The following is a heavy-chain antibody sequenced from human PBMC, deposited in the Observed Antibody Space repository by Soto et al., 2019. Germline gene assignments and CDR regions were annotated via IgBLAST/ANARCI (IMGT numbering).Heavy chain of an antibody. J-gene: IGHJ4*02. CDR1: GGSISSYY. CDR2: IYYSGST. D-gene: IGHD1-26*01. V-gene: IGHV4-59*01. Sequence: SETLSLTCTVSGGSISSYYWSWIRQPPGKGLEWIGYIYYSGSTNYNPSLKSRVTISVGTSKNQFSLKLSSVTAADTAVYYCEKTQGELLPYFDYWGQGTRVTVSP. CDR3: EKTQGELLPYFDY.